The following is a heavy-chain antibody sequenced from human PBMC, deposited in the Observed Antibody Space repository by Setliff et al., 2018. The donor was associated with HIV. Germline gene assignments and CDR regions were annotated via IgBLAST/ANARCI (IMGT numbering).Heavy chain of an antibody. CDR1: GLTFSSYW. CDR2: IKQDGSEK. V-gene: IGHV3-7*01. Sequence: GGSLRLSCAASGLTFSSYWMSWVRQAPGKGLEWVANIKQDGSEKYYVDSVKGRFTISRDNAKNSLYLQMNSLRAEDTAVYYCARDYTYTDYWGQGTLVTVSS. CDR3: ARDYTYTDY. D-gene: IGHD3-16*01. J-gene: IGHJ4*02.